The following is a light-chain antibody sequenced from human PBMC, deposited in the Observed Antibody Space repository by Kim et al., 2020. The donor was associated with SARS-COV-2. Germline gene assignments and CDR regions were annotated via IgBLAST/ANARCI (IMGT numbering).Light chain of an antibody. Sequence: ASVGDRVTIACRASQSISDWLAWYQHKPGKAPNLLIYKASNLQTGVPSRISGSGSGTEFTLTISSLQSDDLATYYCQQYNSYPWTFGQGTKVDIK. CDR2: KAS. CDR3: QQYNSYPWT. V-gene: IGKV1-5*03. CDR1: QSISDW. J-gene: IGKJ1*01.